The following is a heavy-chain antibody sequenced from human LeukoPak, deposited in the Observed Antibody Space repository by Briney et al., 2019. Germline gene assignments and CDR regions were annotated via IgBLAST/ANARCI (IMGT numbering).Heavy chain of an antibody. CDR1: GFIFGRDS. D-gene: IGHD5-12*01. J-gene: IGHJ6*02. Sequence: GGSLRLSCAASGFIFGRDSMNWVRQAPGRGLEWISYISRDSDIRYYADSVRGRFHISRDNARNSLYLQMNSLRAEDTAVYYCARDEGLAATINYYYGMDVWGQGTTVTVSS. CDR3: ARDEGLAATINYYYGMDV. CDR2: ISRDSDIR. V-gene: IGHV3-48*01.